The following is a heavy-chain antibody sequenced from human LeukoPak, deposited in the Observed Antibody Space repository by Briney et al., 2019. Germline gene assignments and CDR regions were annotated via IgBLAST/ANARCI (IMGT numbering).Heavy chain of an antibody. J-gene: IGHJ3*02. CDR1: GGTFSSYA. V-gene: IGHV1-69*13. Sequence: SVKVSCKASGGTFSSYAISWVRQAPGQGLEWMGGIIPIFGTANYAQKFQGRVTITADESTSTAYMELSSLRSEDTAVYYCASSIVVVPAATFGAFDIWGQGTMVTVSS. CDR3: ASSIVVVPAATFGAFDI. CDR2: IIPIFGTA. D-gene: IGHD2-2*01.